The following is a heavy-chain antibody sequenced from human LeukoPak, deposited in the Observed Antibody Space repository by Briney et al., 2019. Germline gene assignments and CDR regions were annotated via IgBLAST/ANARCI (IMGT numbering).Heavy chain of an antibody. CDR1: GFTFSSYG. J-gene: IGHJ6*03. CDR2: IRYDGSNK. CDR3: AKDRRGDYYYYMDV. V-gene: IGHV3-30*02. Sequence: GGSLRLSCAASGFTFSSYGMHWVRQAPGKGLEWVAFIRYDGSNKYYADSVKGRFTISRDNSKNTLYLQMNSLRAEDTAVYYCAKDRRGDYYYYMDVRGKGTTVTVSS. D-gene: IGHD5-24*01.